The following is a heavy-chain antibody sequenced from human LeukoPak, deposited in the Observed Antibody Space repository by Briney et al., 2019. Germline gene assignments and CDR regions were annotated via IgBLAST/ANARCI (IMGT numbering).Heavy chain of an antibody. CDR3: ARGCWQLALYYYYYYMDV. CDR2: IYYSGTS. Sequence: ASETLSLTCSVSGGSFSSSTYYWGWIRQPPGKGLEWIGAIYYSGTSYYNSSLKSRVTISVDTSKNQFSLKLSSVTAADTAVYYCARGCWQLALYYYYYYMDVWGKGTTVTVSS. V-gene: IGHV4-39*07. CDR1: GGSFSSSTYY. D-gene: IGHD6-13*01. J-gene: IGHJ6*03.